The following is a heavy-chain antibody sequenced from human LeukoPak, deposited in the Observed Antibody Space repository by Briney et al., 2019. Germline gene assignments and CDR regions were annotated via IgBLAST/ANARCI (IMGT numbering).Heavy chain of an antibody. CDR2: VDHGGSGT. Sequence: GGSLRLSCATSGFTFTSYWMHWVRQVAGKGLVWLARVDHGGSGTNYADSVKGRFTISRDNAKSTVYLQMNSLRVEDTAVYYCIIDLGWGQGTLVTVSS. D-gene: IGHD7-27*01. CDR3: IIDLG. V-gene: IGHV3-74*01. J-gene: IGHJ4*02. CDR1: GFTFTSYW.